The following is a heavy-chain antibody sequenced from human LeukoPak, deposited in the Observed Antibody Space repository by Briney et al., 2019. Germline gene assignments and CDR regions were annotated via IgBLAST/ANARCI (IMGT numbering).Heavy chain of an antibody. CDR2: ISGSGGST. CDR1: GFTFSSYA. J-gene: IGHJ4*02. Sequence: GGSLRLSCAASGFTFSSYAMSWVRQAPGKGLEWVSAISGSGGSTYYADSVKGRFTISRDNSKNTLYPQMNSLRAEDTAVYYCVRDNRLFGQLIDQWGQGTLVTVSS. CDR3: VRDNRLFGQLIDQ. D-gene: IGHD3-10*01. V-gene: IGHV3-23*01.